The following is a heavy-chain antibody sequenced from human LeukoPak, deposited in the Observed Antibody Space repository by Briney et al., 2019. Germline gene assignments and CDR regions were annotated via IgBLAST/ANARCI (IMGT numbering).Heavy chain of an antibody. CDR3: ARGSPDSSSSVDFDY. Sequence: PGGSLRLSCAASGLTFNTYAMSWVRQAPGKGLEWVSYISSTSSIIHYADSVKGRFTISRDNAKNTLYLQMSSLRVEDTAVYYCARGSPDSSSSVDFDYWGQGTLVTVSS. V-gene: IGHV3-48*01. J-gene: IGHJ4*02. CDR1: GLTFNTYA. D-gene: IGHD6-6*01. CDR2: ISSTSSII.